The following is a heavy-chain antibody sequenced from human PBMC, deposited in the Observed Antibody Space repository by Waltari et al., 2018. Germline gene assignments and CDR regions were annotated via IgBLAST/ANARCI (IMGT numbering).Heavy chain of an antibody. J-gene: IGHJ6*02. D-gene: IGHD4-17*01. CDR2: INPNSGGT. V-gene: IGHV1-2*02. Sequence: QVQLVQSGAEVKKPGASVKVSCTASGYTFTGYYMPWVRQAPGQGLGWMGWINPNSGGTNYAQKFQGRVTMTRDTSISTAYMELSRLRSDDTAVYYCARDKGYGGNSGDYGMDVWGQGTTVTVSS. CDR1: GYTFTGYY. CDR3: ARDKGYGGNSGDYGMDV.